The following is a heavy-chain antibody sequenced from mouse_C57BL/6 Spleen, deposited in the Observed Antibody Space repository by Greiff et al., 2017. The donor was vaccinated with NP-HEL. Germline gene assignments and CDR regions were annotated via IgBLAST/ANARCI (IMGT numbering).Heavy chain of an antibody. Sequence: VKLMESGAELVRPGTSVKVSCKASGYAFTNYLIEWVKQRPGQGLEWIGVINPGSGGTNYNEKFKGKATLTADKSSSTAYMQLSSLTSEDSAVYFCAREGATVVEEFDYWGQGTTLTVSS. CDR3: AREGATVVEEFDY. V-gene: IGHV1-54*01. D-gene: IGHD1-1*01. CDR1: GYAFTNYL. CDR2: INPGSGGT. J-gene: IGHJ2*01.